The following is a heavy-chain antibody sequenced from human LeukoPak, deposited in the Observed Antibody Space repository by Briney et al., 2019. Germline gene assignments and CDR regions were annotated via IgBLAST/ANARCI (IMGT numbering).Heavy chain of an antibody. CDR2: ISGSGGST. D-gene: IGHD6-19*01. CDR3: AKEIYSSGWIPFDY. J-gene: IGHJ4*02. Sequence: GGPLRLSCAASGFTFSNYAMSWVRQAPGKGLEWVSAISGSGGSTYYADSVKGRFTISRDNSKNTLYLQMNSLRAEDTAVYYCAKEIYSSGWIPFDYWGQGTLVTVSS. CDR1: GFTFSNYA. V-gene: IGHV3-23*01.